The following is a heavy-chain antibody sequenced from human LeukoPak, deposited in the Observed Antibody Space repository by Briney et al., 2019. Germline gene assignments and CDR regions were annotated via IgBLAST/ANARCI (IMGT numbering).Heavy chain of an antibody. CDR2: IHYSGST. CDR3: ARLGALHDAFDV. Sequence: SETLSLTCTVSGGSISSSYYWGWIRQPPGKGLEWIGNIHYSGSTKYNPSLKSRVTISVDTSKNQFSLRVTSLTAADTAVYYCARLGALHDAFDVWGQGTLVTVSS. CDR1: GGSISSSYY. V-gene: IGHV4-61*05. D-gene: IGHD3-16*01. J-gene: IGHJ3*01.